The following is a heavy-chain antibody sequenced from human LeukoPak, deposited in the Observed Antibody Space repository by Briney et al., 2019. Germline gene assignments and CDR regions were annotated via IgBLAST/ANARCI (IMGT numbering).Heavy chain of an antibody. CDR2: ISGSGGIT. J-gene: IGHJ4*02. CDR1: GFTFSSYA. D-gene: IGHD6-6*01. CDR3: AKDKSIAARPAFDY. V-gene: IGHV3-23*01. Sequence: GGSLRLSCAASGFTFSSYAMSWVRQAPGKGLEWVSGISGSGGITYYADSVKGRFTISRDNSKNTLYLHMNSLRAEDTAVYYCAKDKSIAARPAFDYWGQGTLVTVSS.